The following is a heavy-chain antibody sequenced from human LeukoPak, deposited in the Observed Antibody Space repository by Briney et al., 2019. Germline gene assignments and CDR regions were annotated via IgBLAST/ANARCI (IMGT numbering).Heavy chain of an antibody. CDR1: GGSISGYY. CDR2: IFYNGNT. V-gene: IGHV4-59*01. CDR3: ARGAGRVPGT. Sequence: SETLSLTCTVSGGSISGYYWSWARQSPGKAPEWIGYIFYNGNTDYNPSLKSRVTISVDTSKNQFSLKLTSMTAADTAMYYCARGAGRVPGTWGQGILVTVSS. J-gene: IGHJ5*02. D-gene: IGHD3-10*01.